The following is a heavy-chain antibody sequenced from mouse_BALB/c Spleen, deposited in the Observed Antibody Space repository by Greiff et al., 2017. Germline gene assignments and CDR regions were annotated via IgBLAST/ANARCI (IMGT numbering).Heavy chain of an antibody. CDR1: GYAFTNYL. CDR2: INPGSGGT. J-gene: IGHJ4*01. V-gene: IGHV1-54*01. D-gene: IGHD2-14*01. CDR3: ARGTGSYYYAMDY. Sequence: QVQLQQSGAELVRPGTSVKVSCKASGYAFTNYLIEWVKQRPGQGLEWIGVINPGSGGTNYNEKFKGKATLTADKSSSTAYMQLSSLTSDDSAVYFCARGTGSYYYAMDYWGQGTSVTVSS.